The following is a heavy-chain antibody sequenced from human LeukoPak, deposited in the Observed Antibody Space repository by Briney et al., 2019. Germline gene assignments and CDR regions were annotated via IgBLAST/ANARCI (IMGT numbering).Heavy chain of an antibody. CDR3: ARARDYYGSGSPPNWFDP. V-gene: IGHV4-59*01. J-gene: IGHJ5*02. Sequence: SETLSLTCAVSGGSISSYYWSWIREPPGKGLEWSGDIYYSVSTTYNPSLKSRVTISVDTSKNQFSLKLSSVTAADTAVYYCARARDYYGSGSPPNWFDPWGQGTLVTVSS. D-gene: IGHD3-10*01. CDR1: GGSISSYY. CDR2: IYYSVST.